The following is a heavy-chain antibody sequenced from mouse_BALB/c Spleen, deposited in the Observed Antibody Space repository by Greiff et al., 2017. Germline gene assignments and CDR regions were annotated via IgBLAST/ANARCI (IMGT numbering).Heavy chain of an antibody. D-gene: IGHD1-1*01. CDR2: ISTYSGNT. CDR1: GYTFTDYA. J-gene: IGHJ3*01. CDR3: ARDYYGSSPAWFAY. V-gene: IGHV1-67*01. Sequence: VQLVESGPELVRPGVSVKISCKGSGYTFTDYAMHWVKQSHAKSLEWIGVISTYSGNTNYNQKFKGKATMTVDKSSSTAYMELARLTSEDSAIYYCARDYYGSSPAWFAYWGQGTLVTVSA.